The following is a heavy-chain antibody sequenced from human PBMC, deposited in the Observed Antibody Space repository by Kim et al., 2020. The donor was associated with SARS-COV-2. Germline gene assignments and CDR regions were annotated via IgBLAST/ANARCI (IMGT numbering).Heavy chain of an antibody. D-gene: IGHD2-2*01. Sequence: SETLSLTCAVYGGSFSGYYWSWIRQPPGKGLEWIGEINHSGSTNYNPSLKSRVTISVDTSKNQFSLKLSSVTAADTAVYYCARAGVVPAAIGGMDVWGQGTLVTVSS. CDR2: INHSGST. CDR1: GGSFSGYY. J-gene: IGHJ6*02. CDR3: ARAGVVPAAIGGMDV. V-gene: IGHV4-34*01.